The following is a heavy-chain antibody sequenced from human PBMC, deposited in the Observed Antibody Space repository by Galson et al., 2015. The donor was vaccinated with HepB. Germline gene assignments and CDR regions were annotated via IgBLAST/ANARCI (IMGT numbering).Heavy chain of an antibody. D-gene: IGHD3-16*01. CDR2: IYWDDDK. J-gene: IGHJ4*02. V-gene: IGHV2-5*02. CDR1: GFSLSTSGVG. Sequence: PALVKPTQTLTLTCTFSGFSLSTSGVGVGWIRQPPGKALEWLALIYWDDDKRYSPSLRSRLTITKDTSKNQVVLTLTNMDPVDTATFYCAHKGGRGGLFDYWGQGTLVTVSS. CDR3: AHKGGRGGLFDY.